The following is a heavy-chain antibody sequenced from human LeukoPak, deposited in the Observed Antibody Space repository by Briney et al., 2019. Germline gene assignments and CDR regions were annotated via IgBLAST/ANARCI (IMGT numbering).Heavy chain of an antibody. J-gene: IGHJ4*02. V-gene: IGHV3-23*01. Sequence: GGSLRLPCAASGFTFSSYAMSWVRQAPGKGLEWVSAISGSGGSTYYADSVRGRFTISRDNSKNTLYLQMNSLRAEDTAVYYCAKPAYYDILTGYGTWGQGTLVTVSS. D-gene: IGHD3-9*01. CDR2: ISGSGGST. CDR1: GFTFSSYA. CDR3: AKPAYYDILTGYGT.